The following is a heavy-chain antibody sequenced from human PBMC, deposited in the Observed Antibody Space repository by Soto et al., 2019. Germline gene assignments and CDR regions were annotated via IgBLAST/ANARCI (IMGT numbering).Heavy chain of an antibody. CDR1: GYNFNGYY. Sequence: QVNLVQSGAEVKKPGASVKVSCKASGYNFNGYYIHWVRQAPGQGLEWMGWMNPNTGGANYAQKFQGKVIMTTDTSISTAYLDLRSLTADDTAVYYCAKVISTIVSKQWLAQTKHQALDYWGQGTLVTVSS. D-gene: IGHD6-19*01. CDR2: MNPNTGGA. V-gene: IGHV1-2*02. J-gene: IGHJ4*02. CDR3: AKVISTIVSKQWLAQTKHQALDY.